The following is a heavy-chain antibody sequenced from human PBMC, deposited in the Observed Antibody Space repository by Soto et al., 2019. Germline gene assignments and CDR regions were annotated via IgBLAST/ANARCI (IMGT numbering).Heavy chain of an antibody. Sequence: SSETLSLTCTVSGGSISSGGYFWSWIRQHPGKGLEWIGYIYYSGSTYYNPSLKSRVTISVDTSKNQFSLKLSSVTAADTAIYYCARDATRGMDVWGQGTTVTVSS. CDR2: IYYSGST. CDR3: ARDATRGMDV. CDR1: GGSISSGGYF. J-gene: IGHJ6*02. V-gene: IGHV4-31*03.